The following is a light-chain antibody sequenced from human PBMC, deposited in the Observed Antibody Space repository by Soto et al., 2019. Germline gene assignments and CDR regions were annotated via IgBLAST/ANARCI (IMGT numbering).Light chain of an antibody. V-gene: IGKV2-30*01. CDR2: KVS. CDR3: MQGTPWPLT. J-gene: IGKJ5*01. CDR1: QSLVYSDGNTY. Sequence: DVVMTQSPLSLPVTLGQPASISCRSSQSLVYSDGNTYLNWFHQRPGQSPRRLIFKVSSRDSGVPDRFSGSGSGTDFTLRISRVEAEDVGVYYCMQGTPWPLTFGQGTRLEIK.